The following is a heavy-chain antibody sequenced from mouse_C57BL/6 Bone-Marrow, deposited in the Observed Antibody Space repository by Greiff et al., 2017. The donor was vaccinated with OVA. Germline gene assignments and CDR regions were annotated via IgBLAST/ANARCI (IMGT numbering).Heavy chain of an antibody. CDR3: ARALDYYGSSYGYFDY. CDR1: GFSLTSYG. D-gene: IGHD1-1*01. J-gene: IGHJ2*01. CDR2: IWSGGST. V-gene: IGHV2-2*01. Sequence: VMLVESGPGLVQPSQSLSITCTVSGFSLTSYGVHWVRQSPGKGLEWLGVIWSGGSTDYNAAFISRLSISKDNSKSQVFFKMNSLQADDTAIYYCARALDYYGSSYGYFDYWGQGTTLTVSS.